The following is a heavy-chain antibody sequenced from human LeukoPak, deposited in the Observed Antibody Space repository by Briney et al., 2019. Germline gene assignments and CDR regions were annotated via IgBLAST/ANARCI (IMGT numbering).Heavy chain of an antibody. V-gene: IGHV3-23*01. D-gene: IGHD3-10*01. J-gene: IGHJ5*02. CDR1: GFPFGNYA. CDR3: AKEAWFGELALDR. CDR2: LNARATSP. Sequence: GGSLRLSCAASGFPFGNYAMSWVRQAPGKGLEWVSVLNARATSPHYADSVKGRFTISRDNSKNTLYLQMDRLRAEDTAVYYCAKEAWFGELALDRWGQGTLVTVSS.